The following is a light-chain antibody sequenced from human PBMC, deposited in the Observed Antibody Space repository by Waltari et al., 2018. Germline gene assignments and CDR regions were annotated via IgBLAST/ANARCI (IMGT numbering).Light chain of an antibody. Sequence: EIVMTQSPATLSVSPGERATLSCKASQSISSNLALYLQKPGQAPRLLIYGASTRATGISARFSGSGSGTEFTLTISSLQSEDFVVYYCQQYNNWAPFTFGQGTKLEIK. CDR2: GAS. J-gene: IGKJ2*01. CDR1: QSISSN. V-gene: IGKV3-15*01. CDR3: QQYNNWAPFT.